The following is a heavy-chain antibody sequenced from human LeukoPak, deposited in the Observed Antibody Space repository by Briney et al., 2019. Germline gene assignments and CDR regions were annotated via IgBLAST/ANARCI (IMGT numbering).Heavy chain of an antibody. V-gene: IGHV5-51*01. CDR3: ARGGIVGSAFDY. Sequence: GESLKVSCQGSGYSFSSYWIGWVRQMPGKGLEWMGIVYPGDSDTRYRPSFQGQVTISADNFISTAYLQWSSLKASNTAMYYCARGGIVGSAFDYWGQGTLVTVSS. CDR2: VYPGDSDT. CDR1: GYSFSSYW. J-gene: IGHJ4*02. D-gene: IGHD1-26*01.